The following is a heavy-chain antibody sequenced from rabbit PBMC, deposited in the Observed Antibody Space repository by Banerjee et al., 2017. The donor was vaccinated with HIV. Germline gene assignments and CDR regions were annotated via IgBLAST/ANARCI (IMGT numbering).Heavy chain of an antibody. J-gene: IGHJ4*01. CDR2: IYAGKGRT. V-gene: IGHV1S40*01. CDR3: ARGVAGVLYYFNL. Sequence: QSLEESGGDLVKPGASLTLTCTASGFSFSSSYWICWVRQAPGKGLEWIGTIYAGKGRTYYASWVNGRFTISSDNAQNTVDLQMNSLTAVDRATYFCARGVAGVLYYFNLWGPGTLVTVS. CDR1: GFSFSSSYW. D-gene: IGHD4-1*01.